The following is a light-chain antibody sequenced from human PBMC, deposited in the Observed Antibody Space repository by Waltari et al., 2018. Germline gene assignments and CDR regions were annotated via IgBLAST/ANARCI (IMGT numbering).Light chain of an antibody. CDR2: DVS. CDR1: SFPTLGNGP. V-gene: IGLV2-14*01. J-gene: IGLJ3*02. Sequence: QSVLTQPPSVSAAPGQKVTISCSASFPTLGNGPISWYQQVPAKVPKLILSDVSNRPSGVSDRFSGSKSGNTASLTISGLQAEDEASYYCASYTNSDSEVFGGGTKVTVL. CDR3: ASYTNSDSEV.